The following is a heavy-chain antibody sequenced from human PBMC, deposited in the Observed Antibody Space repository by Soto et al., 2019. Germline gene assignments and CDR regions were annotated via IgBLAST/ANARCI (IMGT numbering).Heavy chain of an antibody. CDR1: GFTFSSYG. Sequence: QVQLVESGGGVVQPGRSLRLSCAASGFTFSSYGMHWVRQAPGKGLEWVAVISYDGSNKYYADSVKGRFTISRDNSKNTLYLQMNSLRAEDTAVYYCAKDRHKVDTAMVPLYYYYYGMDVWGQGTTDTVSS. CDR2: ISYDGSNK. D-gene: IGHD5-18*01. V-gene: IGHV3-30*18. CDR3: AKDRHKVDTAMVPLYYYYYGMDV. J-gene: IGHJ6*02.